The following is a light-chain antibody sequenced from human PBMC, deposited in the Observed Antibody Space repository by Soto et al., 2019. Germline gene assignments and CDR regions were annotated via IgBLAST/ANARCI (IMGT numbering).Light chain of an antibody. CDR3: QQYGSSPPSVT. CDR2: GAS. V-gene: IGKV3-20*01. CDR1: QSVSSAY. J-gene: IGKJ5*01. Sequence: EIVLPQSPGTLSLSPGERVTLSCRASQSVSSAYLAWYQQKRGQAPRLLIYGASNRATGIPDRFSGSGSGTDFTLTISRLEPEDFAVYYCQQYGSSPPSVTFGQGTRLEIK.